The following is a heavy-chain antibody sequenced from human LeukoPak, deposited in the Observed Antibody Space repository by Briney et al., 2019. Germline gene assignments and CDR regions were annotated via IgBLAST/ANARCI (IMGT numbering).Heavy chain of an antibody. Sequence: SETLSLTCTVSGGSIITYYWSWIRQAAGKGLEWIGRIYVDGSTNYNPSLKSRVTMSVDTSKNQFSLNLSSVTAADTAVYYCAREDRASGRGLDPWGQGTLVTVSS. CDR3: AREDRASGRGLDP. CDR2: IYVDGST. D-gene: IGHD3-10*01. J-gene: IGHJ5*02. V-gene: IGHV4-4*07. CDR1: GGSIITYY.